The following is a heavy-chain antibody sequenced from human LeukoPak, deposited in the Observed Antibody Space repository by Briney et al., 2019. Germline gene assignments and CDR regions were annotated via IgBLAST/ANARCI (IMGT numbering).Heavy chain of an antibody. CDR1: GFTPSRYC. CDR3: ARAECRSSTRCYPFRFDY. V-gene: IGHV3-7*01. J-gene: IGHJ4*02. CDR2: IKQDGSEK. D-gene: IGHD2-2*01. Sequence: GGTLRLSCEASGFTPSRYCMCWARQAPGKGREWGANIKQDGSEKYYVDPVKGRFTISRDNAKNSLYLQMNSLRAEDTAVYYCARAECRSSTRCYPFRFDYWGQGTLVTVSS.